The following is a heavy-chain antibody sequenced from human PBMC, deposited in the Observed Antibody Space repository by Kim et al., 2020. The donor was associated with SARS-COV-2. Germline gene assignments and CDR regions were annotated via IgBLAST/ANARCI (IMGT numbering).Heavy chain of an antibody. CDR3: TTEEHTMIVVVPSYY. V-gene: IGHV3-15*01. CDR1: GFTFSNAW. D-gene: IGHD3-22*01. CDR2: IKSKTDGGTT. Sequence: GGSLRLSCAASGFTFSNAWMSWVRQAPGKGLEWVGRIKSKTDGGTTDYAAPVKGRFTISRDDSKNTLYLQMNSLKTEDTAVYYCTTEEHTMIVVVPSYYWGQGTLVTVSS. J-gene: IGHJ4*02.